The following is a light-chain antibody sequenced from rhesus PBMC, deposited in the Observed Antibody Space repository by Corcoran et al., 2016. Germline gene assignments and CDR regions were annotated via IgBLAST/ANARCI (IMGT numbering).Light chain of an antibody. Sequence: DIQMTQSPSSLSASVGDTVTITCQASQGISKYLAWSQQKPGKAPKLLISDASTLQSGVPSRFSGGGSGTEFTLTISRLEPEDFAVYYCQQYSNWPRTFGQGTKVEIK. CDR3: QQYSNWPRT. V-gene: IGKV1-33*01. CDR1: QGISKY. J-gene: IGKJ1*01. CDR2: DAS.